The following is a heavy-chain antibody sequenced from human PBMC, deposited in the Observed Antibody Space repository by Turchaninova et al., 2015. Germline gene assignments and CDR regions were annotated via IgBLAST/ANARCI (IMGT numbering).Heavy chain of an antibody. CDR3: ARGGSGSYYSNAFDI. CDR2: INHSGST. Sequence: QVQLQQWGAGLFKPSETLSPTFPVYGGSFSGYYWSWIRQPPGKGLEWIGEINHSGSTNYNPSLKSRVTISVDTSKNQFSLKLSSVTAADTAVYYCARGGSGSYYSNAFDIWGQGTMVTVSS. V-gene: IGHV4-34*01. D-gene: IGHD1-26*01. CDR1: GGSFSGYY. J-gene: IGHJ3*02.